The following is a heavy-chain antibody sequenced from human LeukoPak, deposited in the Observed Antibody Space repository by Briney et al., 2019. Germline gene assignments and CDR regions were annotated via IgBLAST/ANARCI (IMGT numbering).Heavy chain of an antibody. Sequence: GGSLRLSCAASGFAFSSYAMNWVRQAPGKGLEWVASITSTSSYIYYADSVKGRFTISRDNAKNSLYLQMNSLRAEDTAVYYCARDDGGYCSSTSCYLGWFDPWGQGTLVTVSS. J-gene: IGHJ5*02. CDR3: ARDDGGYCSSTSCYLGWFDP. D-gene: IGHD2-2*03. CDR2: ITSTSSYI. V-gene: IGHV3-21*01. CDR1: GFAFSSYA.